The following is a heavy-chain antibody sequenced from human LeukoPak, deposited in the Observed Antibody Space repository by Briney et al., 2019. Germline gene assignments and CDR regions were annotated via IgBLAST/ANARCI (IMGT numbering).Heavy chain of an antibody. J-gene: IGHJ4*02. V-gene: IGHV1-69*04. D-gene: IGHD6-19*01. Sequence: SVKVSCKASGGTFSSYAISWVRQAPGQGLEWMGRIIPILGIANYAQKFQGRVTITADKSTSTAYMELSSLRSEDTAVYYCARGPLYSSGWTHWGQGTLVTVSS. CDR2: IIPILGIA. CDR3: ARGPLYSSGWTH. CDR1: GGTFSSYA.